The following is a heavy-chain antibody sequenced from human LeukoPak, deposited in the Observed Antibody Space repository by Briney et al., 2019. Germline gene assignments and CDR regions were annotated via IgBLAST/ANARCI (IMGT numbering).Heavy chain of an antibody. V-gene: IGHV4-39*01. CDR3: AAEHEKVDYRSTWFDP. CDR1: GGSISSSSYY. Sequence: SETLSLTCTVSGGSISSSSYYWGWIRQPPGKGLEWIATIYYSGSTYYNPSLKSRVTISVDTSKNQFSLKLNSVAAADTAVYYCAAEHEKVDYRSTWFDPWGQGTLVTVSS. J-gene: IGHJ5*02. CDR2: IYYSGST. D-gene: IGHD3-10*01.